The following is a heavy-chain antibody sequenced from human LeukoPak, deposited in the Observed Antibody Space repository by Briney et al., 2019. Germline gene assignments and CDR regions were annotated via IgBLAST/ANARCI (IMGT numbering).Heavy chain of an antibody. J-gene: IGHJ5*02. Sequence: SETLSLTCTASGGSISSSSYYWGWIRQPPGKGLEWIGSIYYSGSTYYNPSLKSRVTISVDTSKNQFSLKLSSVTAADTAVYYCARGGTRYSSGWYGLPWFDPWGQGTLVTVSS. V-gene: IGHV4-39*01. CDR1: GGSISSSSYY. D-gene: IGHD6-19*01. CDR3: ARGGTRYSSGWYGLPWFDP. CDR2: IYYSGST.